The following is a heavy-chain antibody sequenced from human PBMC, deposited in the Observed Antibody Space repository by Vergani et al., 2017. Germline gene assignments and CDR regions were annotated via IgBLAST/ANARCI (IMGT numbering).Heavy chain of an antibody. Sequence: QVQLVQSGAEVKKPGASVKVSCKASGYTFNTYDINWVRQAPGQGLEWMGWMNPNSGNTGYAQKFQGRVTMTRDTSITTAYMELNSLRFGDTAVYYCARARSGYCTADICYIHPWFESWGQGTLVTVSS. D-gene: IGHD2-15*01. CDR2: MNPNSGNT. J-gene: IGHJ5*01. CDR3: ARARSGYCTADICYIHPWFES. CDR1: GYTFNTYD. V-gene: IGHV1-8*02.